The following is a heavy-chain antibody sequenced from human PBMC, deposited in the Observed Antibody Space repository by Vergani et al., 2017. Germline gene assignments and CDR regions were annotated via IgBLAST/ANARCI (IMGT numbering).Heavy chain of an antibody. Sequence: QVQLVESEGGVVQPGRSLTLSCVASGFTFSSHGMHWVRQAPGKGLEWVSVIWYDGSNKYYGDSVKGRFTISRDNSKNTLYLQMNSLGVEDTAVYYCARWGNEKRFDSWGQGTLVTVSS. D-gene: IGHD1-1*01. V-gene: IGHV3-33*01. CDR1: GFTFSSHG. J-gene: IGHJ5*01. CDR2: IWYDGSNK. CDR3: ARWGNEKRFDS.